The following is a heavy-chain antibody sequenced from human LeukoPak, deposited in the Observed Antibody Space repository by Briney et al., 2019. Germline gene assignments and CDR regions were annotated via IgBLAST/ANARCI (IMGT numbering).Heavy chain of an antibody. Sequence: PGGSLRLSCAASGFTFSSYAMSWVRQAPGKGLEWVSAISGSGGSTYYADSVKGRFTTSRDNAKNSLYLQMNSLRAEDTAVYYCARDARKTYYYDSSGYYPFDYWGQGTLVTVSS. V-gene: IGHV3-23*01. D-gene: IGHD3-22*01. CDR3: ARDARKTYYYDSSGYYPFDY. CDR1: GFTFSSYA. J-gene: IGHJ4*02. CDR2: ISGSGGST.